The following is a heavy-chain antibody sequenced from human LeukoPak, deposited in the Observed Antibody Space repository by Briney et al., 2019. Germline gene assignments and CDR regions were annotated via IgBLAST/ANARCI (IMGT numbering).Heavy chain of an antibody. D-gene: IGHD3-10*01. Sequence: ASVKVSCKASGGTFSSYAISWVRQAPGQGLEWMGRIIPILGIANYAQKFQGRVTITADKSTSTAYMELSSLRSEDTAVYYCARVGSGYYYGSGYTFDIWGQGTMVTVSS. CDR2: IIPILGIA. J-gene: IGHJ3*02. CDR1: GGTFSSYA. V-gene: IGHV1-69*04. CDR3: ARVGSGYYYGSGYTFDI.